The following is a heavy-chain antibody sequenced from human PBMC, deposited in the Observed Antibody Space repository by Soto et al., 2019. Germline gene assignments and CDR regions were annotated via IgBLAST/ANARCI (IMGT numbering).Heavy chain of an antibody. CDR2: IYPGDSDT. J-gene: IGHJ6*02. CDR1: GYSFTSYW. D-gene: IGHD3-22*01. CDR3: ASHDYYDSSGHYYGMDV. V-gene: IGHV5-51*01. Sequence: GESLKISCKGSGYSFTSYWIGWVRQMPGKGLEWMGIIYPGDSDTRYSPSFQGQVTISADKSISTAYLKWSSLKASDTAMYYCASHDYYDSSGHYYGMDVWGQGTTVTVSS.